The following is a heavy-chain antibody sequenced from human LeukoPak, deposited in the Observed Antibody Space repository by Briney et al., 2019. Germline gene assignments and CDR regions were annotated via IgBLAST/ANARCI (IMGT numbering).Heavy chain of an antibody. J-gene: IGHJ5*01. Sequence: GGSLRLSCAASGFTLSTYSMSWVRQAPGKGLEWVSYISTGSAVIYYADSVKGRFTISRDDARNSVSLQMNSLRADDTAVYYCARDVGYCSGGSCYRWFASWGQGTLVTVSS. D-gene: IGHD2-15*01. CDR1: GFTLSTYS. V-gene: IGHV3-48*01. CDR2: ISTGSAVI. CDR3: ARDVGYCSGGSCYRWFAS.